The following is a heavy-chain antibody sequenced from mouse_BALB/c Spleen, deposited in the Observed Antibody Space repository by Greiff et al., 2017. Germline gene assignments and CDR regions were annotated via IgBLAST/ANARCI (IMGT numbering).Heavy chain of an antibody. CDR1: GFTFSSYA. CDR2: ISSGGSYT. V-gene: IGHV5-9-4*01. J-gene: IGHJ2*01. D-gene: IGHD1-1*01. CDR3: ARGPHYYGSSYYFDY. Sequence: EVKVVESGGGLVKPGGSLKLSCAASGFTFSSYAMSWVRQSPEKRLEWVAEISSGGSYTYYPDTVTGRFTISRDNAKNTLYLEMSSLRSEDTAMYYCARGPHYYGSSYYFDYWGQGTTLTVSS.